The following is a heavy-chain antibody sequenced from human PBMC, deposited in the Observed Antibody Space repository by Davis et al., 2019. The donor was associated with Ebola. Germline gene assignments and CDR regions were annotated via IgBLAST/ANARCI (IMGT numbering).Heavy chain of an antibody. V-gene: IGHV1-2*06. CDR3: ARALLPYDSSGHEDC. Sequence: ASVKVSCKASGYTFTSYGISWVRQAPGRGLEWMGRINPNSGGTNYAQSFQGRVTMTRDVSTSTVYMELNRLNSDDTAIYYCARALLPYDSSGHEDCWGQGTLVTVSS. D-gene: IGHD3-22*01. CDR1: GYTFTSYG. J-gene: IGHJ4*02. CDR2: INPNSGGT.